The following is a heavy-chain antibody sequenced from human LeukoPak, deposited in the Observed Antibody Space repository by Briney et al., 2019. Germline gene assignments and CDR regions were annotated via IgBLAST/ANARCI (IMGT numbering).Heavy chain of an antibody. J-gene: IGHJ5*02. CDR2: IYYSGST. D-gene: IGHD1-26*01. Sequence: PSETLSLTCTVSGGSISSNGYYWGWIRQPPGKGLEWIASIYYSGSTYYNPSLRSRVTISVDTSKNQLSLKLSSLTAADTAVYYCARHEYSGSYYGLSWFDPWGQGTMVTVSS. CDR1: GGSISSNGYY. CDR3: ARHEYSGSYYGLSWFDP. V-gene: IGHV4-39*01.